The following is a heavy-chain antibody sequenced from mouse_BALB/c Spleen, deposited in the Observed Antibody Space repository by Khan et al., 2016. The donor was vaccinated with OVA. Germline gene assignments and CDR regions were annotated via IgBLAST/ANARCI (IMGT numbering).Heavy chain of an antibody. CDR2: INSDGDYT. CDR1: GFTFSTFA. V-gene: IGHV5-9-3*01. Sequence: EVHLVESGGGLVKPGGSLKLSCAASGFTFSTFAMSWVRQTPEKRLEWVATINSDGDYTYYPDNVTGRFTISRDNAKNTLYLQMNSLRSEETAMYYCARAPYGNFAYWGQGTLVTVSA. J-gene: IGHJ3*01. CDR3: ARAPYGNFAY. D-gene: IGHD2-1*01.